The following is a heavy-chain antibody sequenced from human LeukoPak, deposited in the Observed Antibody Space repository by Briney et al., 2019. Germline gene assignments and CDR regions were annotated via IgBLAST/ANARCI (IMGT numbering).Heavy chain of an antibody. V-gene: IGHV3-15*01. CDR3: AKDPLNWDSMENYFDY. CDR2: IKSKTDGGTT. D-gene: IGHD1/OR15-1a*01. J-gene: IGHJ4*02. Sequence: GGSLRLSCAASGFTFSNAWMSWVRQAPGKGLEWVGRIKSKTDGGTTDYAAPVKGRFTISRDDSKNTLYLQMNSLKTEDTAVYYCAKDPLNWDSMENYFDYWGQGTLVTVSS. CDR1: GFTFSNAW.